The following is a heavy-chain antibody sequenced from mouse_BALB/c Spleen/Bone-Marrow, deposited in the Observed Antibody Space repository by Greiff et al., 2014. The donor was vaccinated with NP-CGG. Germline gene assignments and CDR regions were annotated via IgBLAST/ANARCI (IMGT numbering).Heavy chain of an antibody. CDR3: ARSAYYGSSYDAMDY. CDR1: GYAFSSSW. CDR2: IYPGDGDT. D-gene: IGHD1-1*01. J-gene: IGHJ4*01. V-gene: IGHV1-82*01. Sequence: VMLVESGPELVKPGASVKISCTGSGYAFSSSWMNWVKQRPGQGLEWIGRIYPGDGDTNSNGRFKGKATLTADRSSNTAYMQLSSLTSVDSAVYFCARSAYYGSSYDAMDYWGQGTSVTVSS.